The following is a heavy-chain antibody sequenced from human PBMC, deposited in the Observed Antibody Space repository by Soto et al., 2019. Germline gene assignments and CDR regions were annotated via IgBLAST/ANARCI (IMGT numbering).Heavy chain of an antibody. V-gene: IGHV3-33*01. CDR1: GFTFSSYG. Sequence: QVQLVESGGGVVQPGRSLRLSCAASGFTFSSYGMHWVRQAPGKGLEWVAVIWYDGSNKYYADSVKGRFTISRDNSKNTMYLQMNSLRAEDTAVYYCARWSDGSGSYLDYWGQGTLVTVSS. J-gene: IGHJ4*02. CDR2: IWYDGSNK. D-gene: IGHD3-10*01. CDR3: ARWSDGSGSYLDY.